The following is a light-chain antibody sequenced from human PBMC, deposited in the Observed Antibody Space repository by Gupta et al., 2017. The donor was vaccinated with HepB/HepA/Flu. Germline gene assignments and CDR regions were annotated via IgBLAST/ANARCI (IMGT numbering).Light chain of an antibody. Sequence: QSVLTQPPSASGTPGQRVTISCSGSSSNIGSNTVNWYQHLPGTAPKLLIYSNNQRPSGVPDRFSASKSGTSASLATSGLHSEDEADYYCAAWDDSRKGRVFGGGTKLTVL. CDR2: SNN. V-gene: IGLV1-44*01. CDR3: AAWDDSRKGRV. J-gene: IGLJ3*02. CDR1: SSNIGSNT.